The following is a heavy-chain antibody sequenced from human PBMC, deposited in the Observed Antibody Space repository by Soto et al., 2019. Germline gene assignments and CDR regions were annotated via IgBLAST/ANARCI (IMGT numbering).Heavy chain of an antibody. CDR1: GFTFSSYW. D-gene: IGHD3-10*01. J-gene: IGHJ4*02. CDR3: GRGASGSYRLDY. Sequence: EVQLVESGGGLVQPGESLRLSCAASGFTFSSYWMHWVRQAPGKGLVWVSRINSDGSSTNYADSVKGQFTISRDNATNTLYLQMNSLRAEDTAVYYCGRGASGSYRLDYWGQGTLVTVSS. CDR2: INSDGSST. V-gene: IGHV3-74*01.